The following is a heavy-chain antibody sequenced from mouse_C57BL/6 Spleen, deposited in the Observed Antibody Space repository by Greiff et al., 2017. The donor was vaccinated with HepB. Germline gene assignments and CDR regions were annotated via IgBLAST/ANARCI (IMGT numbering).Heavy chain of an antibody. CDR2: ITPSNGGT. CDR3: ARCDYGGGNPWFAY. J-gene: IGHJ3*01. Sequence: QVQLQQPGTELVKPGASVKLSCKASGYTFTSYWMHWVKQRPGQGLEWIGNITPSNGGTNYNEKFKSKATLTVDTSSSTAYMQLSSLTSEDSAVYYCARCDYGGGNPWFAYWGQGTLVTVSA. D-gene: IGHD1-1*02. V-gene: IGHV1-53*01. CDR1: GYTFTSYW.